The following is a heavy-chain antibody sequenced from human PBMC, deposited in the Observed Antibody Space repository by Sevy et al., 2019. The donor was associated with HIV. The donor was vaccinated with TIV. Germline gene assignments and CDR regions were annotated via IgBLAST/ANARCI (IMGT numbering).Heavy chain of an antibody. D-gene: IGHD3-16*01. J-gene: IGHJ4*02. V-gene: IGHV3-30*04. CDR1: GFTFSDYR. CDR2: ISYDGRNNK. CDR3: ARDRGEILSSAFDY. Sequence: GGSLRLSCAASGFTFSDYRFHWVRQAPGKGLEWVAVISYDGRNNKYNADSVKGGFTISRDNSKNTVYLQKNSLRAEDTAIYYCARDRGEILSSAFDYWGQGTLVTVSS.